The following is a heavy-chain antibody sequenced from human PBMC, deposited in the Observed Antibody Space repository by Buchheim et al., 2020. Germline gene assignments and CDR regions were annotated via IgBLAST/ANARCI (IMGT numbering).Heavy chain of an antibody. CDR1: GGSVSSGSYY. V-gene: IGHV4-61*01. CDR3: ARVPHYYDSSGYKVYFDY. D-gene: IGHD3-22*01. CDR2: IYYSGST. J-gene: IGHJ4*02. Sequence: QVQLQESGPGLVKPSETLSLTCTVSGGSVSSGSYYWSWIRQPPGKGLEWIGYIYYSGSTNYNPSLKSRVPISVDTSKNQFSLKLSSVTATDTAVYYCARVPHYYDSSGYKVYFDYWGQGTL.